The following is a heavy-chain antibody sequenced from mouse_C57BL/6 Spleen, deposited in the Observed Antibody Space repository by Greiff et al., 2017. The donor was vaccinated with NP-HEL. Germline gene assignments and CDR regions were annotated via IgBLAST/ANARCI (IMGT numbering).Heavy chain of an antibody. J-gene: IGHJ4*01. CDR2: IDPSDSYT. CDR1: GYTFTSYW. V-gene: IGHV1-50*01. Sequence: QVQLQQPGAELVKPGASVKLSCKASGYTFTSYWMQWVKQRPGQGLEWIGEIDPSDSYTNYNQKFKGKATLTVDTSSSTAYMQLSSLTSEDSEVYYCARKEDYDGYYYAMDYWGQGTSVTVSS. CDR3: ARKEDYDGYYYAMDY. D-gene: IGHD2-4*01.